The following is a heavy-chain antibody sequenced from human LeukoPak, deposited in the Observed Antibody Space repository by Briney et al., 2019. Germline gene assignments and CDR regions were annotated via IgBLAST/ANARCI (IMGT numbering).Heavy chain of an antibody. CDR3: ARDMGSYYDSSGYQDY. CDR1: GGSISSYY. D-gene: IGHD3-22*01. Sequence: SETLSLTCTVSGGSISSYYWSWIRQPAGKGLEWIGRIYTSGSTNYNPSLKSRVTMSVDTSKNQFSLKLSSVTAADTAVYYCARDMGSYYDSSGYQDYWGQGTLVTVSS. V-gene: IGHV4-4*07. J-gene: IGHJ4*02. CDR2: IYTSGST.